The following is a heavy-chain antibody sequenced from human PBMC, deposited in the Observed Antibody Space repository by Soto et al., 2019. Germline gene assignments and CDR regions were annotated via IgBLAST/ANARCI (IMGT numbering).Heavy chain of an antibody. CDR3: ARDDIPGRAVATYGMDV. D-gene: IGHD6-19*01. J-gene: IGHJ6*02. Sequence: PVGSLRLSCAASGFTVSSNYMSWVRQAPGKGLEWVSVIYTAGVTYYGDSVKGRFTISKDNSKNTLYLQMNSLRAEDTAVYYCARDDIPGRAVATYGMDVWGQGTTVTVSS. V-gene: IGHV3-66*01. CDR2: IYTAGVT. CDR1: GFTVSSNY.